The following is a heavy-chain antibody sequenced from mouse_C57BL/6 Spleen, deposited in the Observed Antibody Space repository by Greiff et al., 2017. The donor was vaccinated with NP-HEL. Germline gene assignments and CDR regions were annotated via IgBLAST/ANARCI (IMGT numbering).Heavy chain of an antibody. CDR1: GFTFSSYA. J-gene: IGHJ2*01. CDR3: ARDIHYDYGFDY. Sequence: EVQRVESGGGLVKPGGSLKLSCAASGFTFSSYAMSWVRQTPEKRLEWVATISDGGSYTYYPDNVKGRFTISRDNAKNNLYLQMSHLKSEDTAMYYCARDIHYDYGFDYWGQGTTLTVSS. V-gene: IGHV5-4*01. CDR2: ISDGGSYT. D-gene: IGHD2-4*01.